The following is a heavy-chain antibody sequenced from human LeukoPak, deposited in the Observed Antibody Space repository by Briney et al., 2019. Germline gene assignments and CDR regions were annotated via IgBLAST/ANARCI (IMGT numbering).Heavy chain of an antibody. V-gene: IGHV1-24*01. CDR1: GYTLTELS. CDR3: ATGIHCSSTSCPEPTDY. D-gene: IGHD2-2*01. Sequence: GASVKVSSKVSGYTLTELSMHWVRQAPGKGLEWMGGFDPEDGETIYAQKFQGRVTMTEDTSTDTAYMELSSLRSEDTAVYYCATGIHCSSTSCPEPTDYWGQGTLVTVSS. CDR2: FDPEDGET. J-gene: IGHJ4*02.